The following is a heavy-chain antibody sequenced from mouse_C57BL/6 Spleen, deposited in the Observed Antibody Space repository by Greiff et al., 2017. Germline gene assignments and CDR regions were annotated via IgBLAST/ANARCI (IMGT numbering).Heavy chain of an antibody. V-gene: IGHV1-15*01. J-gene: IGHJ2*01. CDR1: GYTFTDYE. Sequence: QVQLQQSGAELVRPGASVTLSCKASGYTFTDYEMHWVKQTPVHGLEWIGAIDPETGGTAYNQKFKGKAILTADKSSSTAYMELRSLTSEDSAVYYCTRGFQATEDFDYWGQGTTLTVSS. CDR3: TRGFQATEDFDY. D-gene: IGHD3-2*02. CDR2: IDPETGGT.